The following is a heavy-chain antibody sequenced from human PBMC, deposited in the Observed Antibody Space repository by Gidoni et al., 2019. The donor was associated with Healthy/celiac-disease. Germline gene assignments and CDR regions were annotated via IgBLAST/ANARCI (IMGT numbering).Heavy chain of an antibody. CDR3: ARGIYQLLYGIFDY. Sequence: QLQLQESGPGLVKPSETLSLTCTVSGGSISSSSYYWGWIRQPPGKGLEWIGSIYYSGSTYYNPSLNSRVTISVDTSENQFSLKLSSVTAADTAVYYCARGIYQLLYGIFDYWGQGTLVTVSS. D-gene: IGHD2-2*02. J-gene: IGHJ4*02. CDR2: IYYSGST. CDR1: GGSISSSSYY. V-gene: IGHV4-39*01.